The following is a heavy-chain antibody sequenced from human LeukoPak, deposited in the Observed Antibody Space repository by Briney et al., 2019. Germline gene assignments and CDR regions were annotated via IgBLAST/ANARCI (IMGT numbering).Heavy chain of an antibody. Sequence: PSETLSLTCAVSGGSISSSNWWSWVRQPPGKGLEWIGEIYHSGSTNYNPSLKSRVTISVDKSKNQFSLKLSSVTAADTAVYYCAREHSSSSGRFDYWGQGTLVTVSS. D-gene: IGHD6-6*01. CDR2: IYHSGST. CDR1: GGSISSSNW. V-gene: IGHV4-4*02. J-gene: IGHJ4*02. CDR3: AREHSSSSGRFDY.